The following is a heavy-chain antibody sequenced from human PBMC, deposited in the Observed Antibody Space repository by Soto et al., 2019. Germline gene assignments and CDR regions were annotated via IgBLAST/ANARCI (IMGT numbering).Heavy chain of an antibody. CDR2: ISGSDDST. Sequence: EVQLLESGGGLVQPGESLRLSCAASGFTFSSYAMSWVRQDPGKGLEWVSVISGSDDSTYYADSVKGRFTISRDNTKNTVYLKMSSLRAGDTAVYYCAKRSSSSTFDYWGQGTLVTVSS. D-gene: IGHD6-6*01. V-gene: IGHV3-23*01. CDR3: AKRSSSSTFDY. J-gene: IGHJ4*02. CDR1: GFTFSSYA.